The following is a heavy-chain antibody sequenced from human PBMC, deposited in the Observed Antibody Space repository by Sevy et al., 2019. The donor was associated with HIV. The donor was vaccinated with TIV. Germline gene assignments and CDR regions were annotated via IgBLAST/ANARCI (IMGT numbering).Heavy chain of an antibody. Sequence: GGSLRLSCAASGFSLNSFWMNWVRQTPWKGLEWVAKINQNRSVTYYVDSVKGRFTISRDNSRNLLYLQMTSLRVEDTALYYCVRAVATNGSFWGQGTLVTVSS. CDR2: INQNRSVT. J-gene: IGHJ4*02. CDR1: GFSLNSFW. CDR3: VRAVATNGSF. D-gene: IGHD2-15*01. V-gene: IGHV3-7*01.